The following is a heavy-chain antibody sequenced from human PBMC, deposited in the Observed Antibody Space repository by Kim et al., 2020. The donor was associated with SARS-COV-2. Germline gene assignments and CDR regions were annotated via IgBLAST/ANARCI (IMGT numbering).Heavy chain of an antibody. CDR2: YTSAGVGT. V-gene: IGHV3-23*01. D-gene: IGHD6-19*01. Sequence: GGSLRLSCAASGFTFSSYAMSWVLQAPVTVLEGVVTYTSAGVGTDYADARKGRFNTSRDNSKNTLYLQMNSLRAEDTAVYYCAKMAQSALYSSGWYRWYYYMDVWGQGPTVTVYS. CDR1: GFTFSSYA. J-gene: IGHJ6*03. CDR3: AKMAQSALYSSGWYRWYYYMDV.